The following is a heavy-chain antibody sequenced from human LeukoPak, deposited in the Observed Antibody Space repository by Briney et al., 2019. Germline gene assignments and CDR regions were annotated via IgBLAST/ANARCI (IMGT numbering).Heavy chain of an antibody. CDR1: AGSFGSHY. V-gene: IGHV4-59*11. J-gene: IGHJ3*02. D-gene: IGHD4-17*01. Sequence: SETLSLTCAVSAGSFGSHYWTWIRQAPGKGLEWIGYISYIGSTNYNPSLKSRVTISIDTSKNQFSLKLSSVTAADTAVYYCARDLVTVTKGFDIWGQGTMVSVS. CDR2: ISYIGST. CDR3: ARDLVTVTKGFDI.